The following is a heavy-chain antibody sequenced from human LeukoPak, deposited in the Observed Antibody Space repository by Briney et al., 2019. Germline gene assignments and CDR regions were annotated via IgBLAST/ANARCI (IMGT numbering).Heavy chain of an antibody. J-gene: IGHJ4*02. CDR2: INSDGSST. D-gene: IGHD4-17*01. V-gene: IGHV3-74*01. CDR1: GFTFSSYW. CDR3: TRWVTTIDY. Sequence: GGSLRLSCAASGFTFSSYWMHWVRQAPGKGLVWVSRINSDGSSTSYADSVKGRFTISRDNAKNSLFLQMDSLSAEDTAVYYCTRWVTTIDYWGQGTLVTVSS.